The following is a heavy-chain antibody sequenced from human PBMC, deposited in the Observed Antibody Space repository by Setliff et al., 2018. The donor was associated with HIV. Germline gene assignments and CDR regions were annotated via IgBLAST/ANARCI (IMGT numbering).Heavy chain of an antibody. CDR3: ATTPYYYDSSEPFQH. CDR1: GGSISSYY. V-gene: IGHV4-4*07. D-gene: IGHD3-22*01. Sequence: SETLSLTCTVSGGSISSYYWSWIRQPAGKGLEWIGRIYTSGSTNYNPSLKSRVTMSVDTSKNQFSLKLSSVTAADTAVYYCATTPYYYDSSEPFQHWGRGTLVTVSS. CDR2: IYTSGST. J-gene: IGHJ1*01.